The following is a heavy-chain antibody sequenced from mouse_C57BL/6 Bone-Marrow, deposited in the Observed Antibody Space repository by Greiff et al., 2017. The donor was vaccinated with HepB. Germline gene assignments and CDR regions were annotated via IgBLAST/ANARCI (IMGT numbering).Heavy chain of an antibody. CDR2: IYPRSGNT. CDR1: GYTFTSYG. Sequence: VQLQQSGAELARPGASVKLSCKASGYTFTSYGISWVKQRTGKGLEWIGEIYPRSGNTYYNEKFKGKATLTADKSSSTAYMELRSLTSEDSAVYFCARRHYGSSYVWFAYWSRGTRVTVSA. D-gene: IGHD1-1*01. CDR3: ARRHYGSSYVWFAY. J-gene: IGHJ3*01. V-gene: IGHV1-81*01.